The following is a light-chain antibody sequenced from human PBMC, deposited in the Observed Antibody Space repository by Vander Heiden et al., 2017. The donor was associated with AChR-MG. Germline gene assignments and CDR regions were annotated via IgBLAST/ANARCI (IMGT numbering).Light chain of an antibody. Sequence: SYQLTQPPSVSVSPGQLASTTCSGETLGDKYASWSQQKPAQSPLLVIYQENKRPSGIPERFSGSNSGNTATLTVSGTQAMDEGDYYCQAWDSSTVVFGGGTKLTVL. CDR3: QAWDSSTVV. CDR1: TLGDKY. J-gene: IGLJ2*01. CDR2: QEN. V-gene: IGLV3-1*01.